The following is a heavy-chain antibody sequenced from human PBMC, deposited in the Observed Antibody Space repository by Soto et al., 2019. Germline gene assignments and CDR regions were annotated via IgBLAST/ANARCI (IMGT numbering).Heavy chain of an antibody. V-gene: IGHV1-2*02. J-gene: IGHJ6*03. Sequence: QVQLVQSGAEVRKPGASVTVSCRSSGDSFNDYYIHWVRQAPGQGFEWMGWINPNGGVTKYAQKFQGRVNMTRDTSIRTVYMQLSRLRSDDTAVYYCARESGGATATLDYYYFYMDVWGTGTTVTVSS. CDR2: INPNGGVT. CDR3: ARESGGATATLDYYYFYMDV. D-gene: IGHD5-12*01. CDR1: GDSFNDYY.